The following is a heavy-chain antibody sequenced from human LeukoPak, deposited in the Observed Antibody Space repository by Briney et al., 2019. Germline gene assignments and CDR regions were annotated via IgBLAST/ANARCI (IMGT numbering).Heavy chain of an antibody. Sequence: SETLSLTCTVSGGSISSYYWSWIRQPAGKGLEWIGRIYTSGSTNCNPSLKSRVTISLDTSKNHFSLRLSSVTAADTAVYYCARDREVGATGYYFDYWGQGTLVTVSS. J-gene: IGHJ4*02. CDR1: GGSISSYY. D-gene: IGHD1-26*01. CDR2: IYTSGST. V-gene: IGHV4-4*07. CDR3: ARDREVGATGYYFDY.